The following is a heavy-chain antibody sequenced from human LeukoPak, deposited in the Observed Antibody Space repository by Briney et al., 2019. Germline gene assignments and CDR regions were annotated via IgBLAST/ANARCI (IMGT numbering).Heavy chain of an antibody. Sequence: GGSLRLSCAASGFTFSSYSMNWVRQAPGKGLEWVSSISSSSSYIYYADSVKGRFTISRDNAKKSLYLQMNSLRAEDSAVYYCARDRLHYGEYEKTFDYWGQGTLVTVSS. CDR3: ARDRLHYGEYEKTFDY. CDR2: ISSSSSYI. J-gene: IGHJ4*02. V-gene: IGHV3-21*01. CDR1: GFTFSSYS. D-gene: IGHD4-17*01.